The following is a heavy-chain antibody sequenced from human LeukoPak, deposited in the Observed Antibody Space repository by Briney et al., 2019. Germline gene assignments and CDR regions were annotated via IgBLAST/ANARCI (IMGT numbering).Heavy chain of an antibody. J-gene: IGHJ4*02. CDR2: INTGSNSI. V-gene: IGHV3-48*04. CDR3: ARVAHLTGDPYDF. D-gene: IGHD7-27*01. CDR1: GFTFSRSN. Sequence: GESLRLSCAASGFTFSRSNMDWVRQAPGKGLEWVSYINTGSNSIYYADSVKGRFTMSRDNAENSLHLQMNSLRVGDTAVYYCARVAHLTGDPYDFWGQGTLVTVSS.